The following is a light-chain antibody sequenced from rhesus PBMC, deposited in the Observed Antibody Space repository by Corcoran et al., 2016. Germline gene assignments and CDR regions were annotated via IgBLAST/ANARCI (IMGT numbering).Light chain of an antibody. CDR3: QQHKNYPLT. J-gene: IGKJ4*01. Sequence: DVQMTQSPSSLSDSVGDTVTITRRASQAISKFLAWYQHKPGKAPNPLIYSPSILENGVPSRFSGSGSWTDLTLTISSLQPEDFVIYYCQQHKNYPLTFGGGTKVELK. CDR2: SPS. CDR1: QAISKF. V-gene: IGKV1S14*01.